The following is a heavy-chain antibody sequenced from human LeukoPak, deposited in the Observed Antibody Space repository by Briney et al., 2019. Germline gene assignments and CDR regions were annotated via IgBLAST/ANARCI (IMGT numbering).Heavy chain of an antibody. V-gene: IGHV1-2*02. CDR2: IDPNSGGT. CDR1: GYTFTGYY. CDR3: ARLVSY. J-gene: IGHJ4*02. D-gene: IGHD2-8*02. Sequence: ASLKVSCKASGYTFTGYYMYWVRQAPGQGLEWMGWIDPNSGGTYYAQKFQGRVTMTRDTSITTAYMELGRLTSDDTAVYYCARLVSYWGQGTLVTVSS.